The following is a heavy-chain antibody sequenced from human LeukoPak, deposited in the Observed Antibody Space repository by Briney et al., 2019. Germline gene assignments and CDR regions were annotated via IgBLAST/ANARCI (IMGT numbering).Heavy chain of an antibody. D-gene: IGHD3-16*01. Sequence: SQTLSLTCTVSGGSLGYATYQWNWIRQSAGKGLEWIGLISKTGTTNYNPSLWSRVTISIDTTKNQFSLTLTSVTAADTAVYYCARLLGPLDYVWGDSRSSWGQGVLVTVSS. J-gene: IGHJ4*02. CDR2: ISKTGTT. CDR3: ARLLGPLDYVWGDSRSS. CDR1: GGSLGYATYQ. V-gene: IGHV4-61*02.